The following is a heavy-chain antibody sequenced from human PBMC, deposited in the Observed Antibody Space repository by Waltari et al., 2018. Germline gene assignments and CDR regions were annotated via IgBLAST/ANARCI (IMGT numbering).Heavy chain of an antibody. CDR2: INSDGSIT. V-gene: IGHV3-74*01. CDR3: ARGVYSGSAY. CDR1: GIILSSYW. D-gene: IGHD1-26*01. Sequence: EVQLVESGGGLVQPGGSLRLSCAASGIILSSYWMHWVRQAPGKGLVWVSSINSDGSITSYADSVKGRFTISRDNAKNTLYLQMNSLRAEDTAVYYCARGVYSGSAYWGQGTLVTVSS. J-gene: IGHJ4*02.